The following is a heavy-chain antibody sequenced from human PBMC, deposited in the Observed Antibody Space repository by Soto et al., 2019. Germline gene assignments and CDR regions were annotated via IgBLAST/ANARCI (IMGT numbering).Heavy chain of an antibody. CDR2: IYFSGST. D-gene: IGHD7-27*01. CDR3: SRHNWGSYYYYMDG. J-gene: IGHJ6*03. CDR1: GGSISSYY. V-gene: IGHV4-59*08. Sequence: QVQLQESGPGLVKPSETLSLTCTVSGGSISSYYWNWIRQPPRQGLGWIGYIYFSGSTNYNPPLKSRVPISVDTSRNQVSVTLSSVTAADAAVYYCSRHNWGSYYYYMDGWGKVTPVTVSS.